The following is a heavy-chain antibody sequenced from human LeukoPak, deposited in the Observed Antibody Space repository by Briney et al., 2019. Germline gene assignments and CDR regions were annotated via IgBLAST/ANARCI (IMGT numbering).Heavy chain of an antibody. Sequence: ASVKVSCKASGYTFTSYGISWARQAPGQGLEWMGWISAYNGNTNYAQKLQGRVTMTTDTSTSTAYMELRSLRSDDTAVYYCARRSSSGTSWGYYYYGMDVWGQGTTVTVSS. D-gene: IGHD6-19*01. CDR1: GYTFTSYG. CDR3: ARRSSSGTSWGYYYYGMDV. J-gene: IGHJ6*02. CDR2: ISAYNGNT. V-gene: IGHV1-18*01.